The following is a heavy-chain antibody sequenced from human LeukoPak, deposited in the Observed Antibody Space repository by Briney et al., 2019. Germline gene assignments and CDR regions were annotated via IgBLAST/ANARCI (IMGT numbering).Heavy chain of an antibody. CDR2: IYYTGNT. Sequence: KPSETLSLTCTVSGGSISTFYWSWIRQPPGKGLEWIGYIYYTGNTNYNPSLKSRVTISVDTSKNQFSLKLSSVTAADTAVYYCARGAIAASTNWFDPWGQGTLVTVSS. CDR3: ARGAIAASTNWFDP. V-gene: IGHV4-59*12. J-gene: IGHJ5*02. CDR1: GGSISTFY. D-gene: IGHD6-13*01.